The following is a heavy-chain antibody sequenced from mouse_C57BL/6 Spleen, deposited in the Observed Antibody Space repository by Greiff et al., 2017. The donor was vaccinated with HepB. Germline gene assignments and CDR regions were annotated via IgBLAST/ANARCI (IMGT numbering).Heavy chain of an antibody. J-gene: IGHJ2*01. Sequence: DVQLVESGGGLVKPGGSLKLSCAASGFTFSSYAMSWVRQTPEKRLEWVATISDGGSYTYYPDNVKGRFTISRDNAKNNLYLQMSHLKSEDTAMYYCARGDGYYGYFDYWGQGTTLTVSS. D-gene: IGHD2-3*01. V-gene: IGHV5-4*01. CDR1: GFTFSSYA. CDR2: ISDGGSYT. CDR3: ARGDGYYGYFDY.